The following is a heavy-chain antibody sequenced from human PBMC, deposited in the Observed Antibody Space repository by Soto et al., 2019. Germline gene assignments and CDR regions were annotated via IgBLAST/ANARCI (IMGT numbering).Heavy chain of an antibody. CDR3: ARLGYCTGTSCYTFDS. D-gene: IGHD2-2*02. Sequence: PGESLKISCQGSGYSFTSYWIGWVSQRPGKGLEWMGRNNPSDSYTTYSPSFQGHVTISTDKSFSTAYLQWSGLKASDTAMYYCARLGYCTGTSCYTFDSWGQGTLVTAPQ. CDR1: GYSFTSYW. J-gene: IGHJ4*02. V-gene: IGHV5-10-1*01. CDR2: NNPSDSYT.